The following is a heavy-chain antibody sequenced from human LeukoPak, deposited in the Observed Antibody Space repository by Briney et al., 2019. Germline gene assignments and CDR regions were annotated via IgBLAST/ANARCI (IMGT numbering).Heavy chain of an antibody. J-gene: IGHJ4*02. CDR2: ISAYNGNT. V-gene: IGHV1-18*01. CDR3: ARDLSLFEWELLGPRLDY. Sequence: ASVKVSCKASGYTFTSYGISWVRQAPGQGLEWMGWISAYNGNTNYAQKLQGRVTMTTDTSTSTAYMELRSLRSDDTAVYYCARDLSLFEWELLGPRLDYWGQGTLVTVSS. CDR1: GYTFTSYG. D-gene: IGHD1-26*01.